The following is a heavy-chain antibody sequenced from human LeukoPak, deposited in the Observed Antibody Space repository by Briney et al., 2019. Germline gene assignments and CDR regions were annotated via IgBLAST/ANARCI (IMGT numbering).Heavy chain of an antibody. CDR2: ISAYNGNT. D-gene: IGHD6-13*01. CDR3: ARETGRSSSPKDYFDY. CDR1: GYTFTSYG. J-gene: IGHJ4*02. V-gene: IGHV1-18*01. Sequence: ASVKVSCKASGYTFTSYGISWVRQAPGLGLEWMGWISAYNGNTNYAQKLQGRVTMTTDTSTSTAYMELRSLRSDDTAVYYCARETGRSSSPKDYFDYWGQGTLVTVSS.